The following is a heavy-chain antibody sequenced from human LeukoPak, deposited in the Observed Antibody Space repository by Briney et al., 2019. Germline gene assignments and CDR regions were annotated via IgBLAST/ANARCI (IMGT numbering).Heavy chain of an antibody. CDR2: IWYDGSNK. D-gene: IGHD1-26*01. J-gene: IGHJ5*02. Sequence: PGGSLRLSCAASGFTFSSYGMHWVRQAPGKGLEWVAVIWYDGSNKYYADSVKGRFTISRDNNKNTLYLQMNSLRAEDTAVYYCAKGIVGATSWGQGTLVTVSS. V-gene: IGHV3-33*03. CDR1: GFTFSSYG. CDR3: AKGIVGATS.